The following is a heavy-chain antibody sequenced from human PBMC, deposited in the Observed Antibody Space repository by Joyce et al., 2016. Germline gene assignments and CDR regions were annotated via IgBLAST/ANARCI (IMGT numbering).Heavy chain of an antibody. J-gene: IGHJ6*02. V-gene: IGHV3-33*01. CDR3: ARDSSSRFYFSYAMDV. CDR2: IWNDGSNK. D-gene: IGHD2-2*01. Sequence: QEQLMESGGGVVQPGRSLRLSCAASGFTFNCYGLHWVRQAPGKGLEWLEVIWNDGSNKYYADSVKGRFTISRDNSKNTLSLQMNNLRVEDTAVYYCARDSSSRFYFSYAMDVWGQGTTVAVSS. CDR1: GFTFNCYG.